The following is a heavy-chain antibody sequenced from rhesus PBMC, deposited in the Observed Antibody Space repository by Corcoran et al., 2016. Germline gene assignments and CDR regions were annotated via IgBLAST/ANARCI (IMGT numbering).Heavy chain of an antibody. V-gene: IGHV4S5*01. CDR3: ARGRPGYYSHNRFDV. Sequence: QVRLEESGPGLVKPSETLSLTCAVSGGSISGYHWNWIRQPQGKGLEWIGYIGGSSGSTHTKPSLQGRVTISTDTSKNQLSLRLGSVTAADTAVYYCARGRPGYYSHNRFDVWGPGVLVTVSS. D-gene: IGHD3-3*01. CDR2: IGGSSGST. J-gene: IGHJ5-1*01. CDR1: GGSISGYH.